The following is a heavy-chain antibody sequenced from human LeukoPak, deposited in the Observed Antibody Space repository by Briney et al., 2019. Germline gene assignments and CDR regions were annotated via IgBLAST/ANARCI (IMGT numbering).Heavy chain of an antibody. V-gene: IGHV3-66*02. CDR1: GFTFSSNY. D-gene: IGHD2-2*01. J-gene: IGHJ5*02. Sequence: PGGSLRLSCAASGFTFSSNYMSWVRQAPGKGLEWVSVIYSGGSTYYSDSVKGRFTISRDNSKNTLYLQMNSLSAEDTAVYYCARALTIKVVPAAKGWFDPWGQGTLVTVSS. CDR3: ARALTIKVVPAAKGWFDP. CDR2: IYSGGST.